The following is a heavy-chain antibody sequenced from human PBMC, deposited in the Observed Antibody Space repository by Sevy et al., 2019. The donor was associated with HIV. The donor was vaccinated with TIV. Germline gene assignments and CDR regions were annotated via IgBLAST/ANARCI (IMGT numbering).Heavy chain of an antibody. V-gene: IGHV4-59*01. CDR1: GGSISSFY. D-gene: IGHD6-19*01. CDR2: IYDSETT. CDR3: ARAGGSTDWGMDV. Sequence: SETLSLTCTVSGGSISSFYWSWIRQPPGKGLEYIGYIYDSETTNYDPSLKSRVTISVDTSKNQFSLKLSSVTAAGTAVYYCARAGGSTDWGMDVWGQRTTVTVSS. J-gene: IGHJ6*02.